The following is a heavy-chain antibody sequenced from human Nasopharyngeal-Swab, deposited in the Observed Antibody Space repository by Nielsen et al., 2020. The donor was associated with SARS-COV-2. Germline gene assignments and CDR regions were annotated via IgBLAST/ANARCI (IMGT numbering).Heavy chain of an antibody. Sequence: SETLSLTCTVSGASISSCDFYWGWLRPPPGKGLEWIGSMFYTGTTYYSSSLKSRVTISADVSKNQISLKLSFVTAADTALYYCARGYSSGWYGHYFDYWGQGTLITVSS. CDR2: MFYTGTT. CDR1: GASISSCDFY. CDR3: ARGYSSGWYGHYFDY. D-gene: IGHD6-19*01. V-gene: IGHV4-39*01. J-gene: IGHJ4*02.